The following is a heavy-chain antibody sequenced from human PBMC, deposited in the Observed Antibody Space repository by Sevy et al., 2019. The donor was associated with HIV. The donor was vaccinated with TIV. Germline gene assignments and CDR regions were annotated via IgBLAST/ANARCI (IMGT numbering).Heavy chain of an antibody. D-gene: IGHD3-16*02. CDR1: GLTFSNYA. V-gene: IGHV3-30*09. CDR2: ISYDGSNK. CDR3: ARASHMITFGGVIVIDGIDY. Sequence: GGSLRLSCAASGLTFSNYAIRWVRQAPGKGLEWVAVISYDGSNKDYADSVKGRFAISRDNSKNTLYLQMNSLRVEDTAVYYCARASHMITFGGVIVIDGIDYWGQRTLVTVSS. J-gene: IGHJ4*02.